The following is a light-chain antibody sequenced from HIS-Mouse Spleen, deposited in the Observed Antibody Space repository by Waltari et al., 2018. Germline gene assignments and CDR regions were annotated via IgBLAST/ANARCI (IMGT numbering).Light chain of an antibody. CDR3: QQRSNWPHT. V-gene: IGKV3-11*01. J-gene: IGKJ2*01. CDR2: DAS. CDR1: QRVSSY. Sequence: IVLTQSPATLSLSPGERATLSCRASQRVSSYLAWYQQNPGQAPRLLIYDASNRATGIPARFSGSGSGTDFTLTISSLEPEDFAVYYCQQRSNWPHTFGQGTKLEIK.